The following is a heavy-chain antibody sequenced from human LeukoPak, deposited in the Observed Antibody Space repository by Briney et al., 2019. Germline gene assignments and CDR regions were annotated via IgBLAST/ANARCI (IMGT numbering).Heavy chain of an antibody. CDR3: AKDVRGSTSWYGLDY. CDR1: GFTFDDYA. D-gene: IGHD6-13*01. Sequence: GGSLRLSCAASGFTFDDYAMHWVRQAPGEGLEWVSLISWDGGSTYYAGSVKGRFTISRDNSNNSLYLQMNSLRPEDTALYYCAKDVRGSTSWYGLDYWGQGTLVTVSS. CDR2: ISWDGGST. V-gene: IGHV3-43D*03. J-gene: IGHJ4*02.